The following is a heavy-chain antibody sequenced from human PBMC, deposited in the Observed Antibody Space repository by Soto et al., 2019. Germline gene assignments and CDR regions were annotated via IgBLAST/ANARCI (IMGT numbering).Heavy chain of an antibody. Sequence: SVKVSCKASGGTFSSYAISWVRQAPGQGLEWMGGIIPIFGTANYAQKFQGRVTITADESTSTAYMELSSLRSEDTAVYYCAQPSIAAAGKASFDYWGQGPLVTVSS. J-gene: IGHJ4*02. CDR1: GGTFSSYA. CDR2: IIPIFGTA. V-gene: IGHV1-69*01. CDR3: AQPSIAAAGKASFDY. D-gene: IGHD6-13*01.